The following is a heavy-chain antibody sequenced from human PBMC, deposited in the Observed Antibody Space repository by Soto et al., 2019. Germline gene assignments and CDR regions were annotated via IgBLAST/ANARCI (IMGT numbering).Heavy chain of an antibody. V-gene: IGHV3-74*01. CDR1: GFTFSSYW. D-gene: IGHD1-1*01. Sequence: GGSLRLSCAASGFTFSSYWMHWVRQAPGEGLRWVSRINSDGSRTTYADSVKGRITISRDNAKNTVYLQMNSLSAEDTAVYYCARIGTGYYYMDVWGKGTTVTVSS. J-gene: IGHJ6*03. CDR2: INSDGSRT. CDR3: ARIGTGYYYMDV.